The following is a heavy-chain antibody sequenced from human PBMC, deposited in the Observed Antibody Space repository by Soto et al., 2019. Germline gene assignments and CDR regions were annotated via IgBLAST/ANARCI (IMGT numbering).Heavy chain of an antibody. CDR1: GYSFTSYW. J-gene: IGHJ6*03. CDR3: ARLPPTTVTTNYYYYMDV. D-gene: IGHD4-4*01. V-gene: IGHV5-51*01. CDR2: IYPGDSDT. Sequence: GESLKISCKGSGYSFTSYWIGWVRQMPGKSLEWMGIIYPGDSDTRYSPSFQGQVTISADKSISTAYLQWSSLKASDTAMYYCARLPPTTVTTNYYYYMDVWGKGTTVTVSS.